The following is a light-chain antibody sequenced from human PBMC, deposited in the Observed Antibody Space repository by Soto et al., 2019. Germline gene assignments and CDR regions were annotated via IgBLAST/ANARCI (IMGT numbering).Light chain of an antibody. V-gene: IGKV3-15*01. CDR2: GAS. Sequence: DIGMTQSPSTLSVSPGERVTLSCRASQSVRSNLAWYQQKPGQAPRLLIYGASTRATGLPARFSGSGSGTDFTLTISSLQSEDFAVYYCQQYNTWPPITFGQRTRLEI. CDR3: QQYNTWPPIT. CDR1: QSVRSN. J-gene: IGKJ5*01.